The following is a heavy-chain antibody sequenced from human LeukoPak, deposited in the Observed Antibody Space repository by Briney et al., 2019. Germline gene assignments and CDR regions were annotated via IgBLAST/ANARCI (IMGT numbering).Heavy chain of an antibody. V-gene: IGHV3-48*01. CDR1: GFTFSSYS. Sequence: PGGSLRLSCAASGFTFSSYSMNWVRQAPGKGLEWVSYISSSSSTIYYADSVKGRFTISRDNAKNSLYLQMNSLRAEDTAVYYCARDILYGDYDYYYGMDVWGQGTTVTVSS. J-gene: IGHJ6*02. D-gene: IGHD4-17*01. CDR2: ISSSSSTI. CDR3: ARDILYGDYDYYYGMDV.